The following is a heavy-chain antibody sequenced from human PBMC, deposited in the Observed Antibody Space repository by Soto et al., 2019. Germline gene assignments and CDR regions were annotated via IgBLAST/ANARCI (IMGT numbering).Heavy chain of an antibody. CDR1: GFTFSSYG. CDR3: AREGAATPGGPNWVDP. V-gene: IGHV3-33*01. CDR2: IWYDGSNK. Sequence: QVQLVESGGGVVQPGRSLRLSCAASGFTFSSYGMHWVRQAPGKGLEWVAVIWYDGSNKYYADSVKGRFTISRDNSKNTLYLQMNRLRAEDTAVYYCAREGAATPGGPNWVDPWGQGNLVTVSS. J-gene: IGHJ5*02. D-gene: IGHD2-15*01.